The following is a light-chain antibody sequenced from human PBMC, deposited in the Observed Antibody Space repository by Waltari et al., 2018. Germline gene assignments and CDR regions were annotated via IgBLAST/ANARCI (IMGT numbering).Light chain of an antibody. CDR3: CSYAGGATVL. Sequence: QSALAQPASVSGSPGQSIPISCSGTSRDVGAYNLVSWYQHHPGKAPKLTIFEVSPRPSGISHRFSGSKSGNTASLTISGLQAEDEADYYCCSYAGGATVLFGGGTKLTVL. CDR1: SRDVGAYNL. CDR2: EVS. V-gene: IGLV2-23*02. J-gene: IGLJ3*02.